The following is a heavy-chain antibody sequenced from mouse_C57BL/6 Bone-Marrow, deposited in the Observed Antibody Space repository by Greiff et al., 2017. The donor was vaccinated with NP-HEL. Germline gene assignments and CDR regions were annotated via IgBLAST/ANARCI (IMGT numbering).Heavy chain of an antibody. Sequence: VQLQQSGAELVRPGTSVKVSCKASGYAFTNYLIEWVKQRPGQGLEWIGVINPGSGGTKYNEKFKGKATLTADKSSSTAYMQLSSLTSEDSAVYFCAIDYYGSSYWYFDVWGTGTTVTVSS. CDR3: AIDYYGSSYWYFDV. J-gene: IGHJ1*03. V-gene: IGHV1-54*01. D-gene: IGHD1-1*01. CDR2: INPGSGGT. CDR1: GYAFTNYL.